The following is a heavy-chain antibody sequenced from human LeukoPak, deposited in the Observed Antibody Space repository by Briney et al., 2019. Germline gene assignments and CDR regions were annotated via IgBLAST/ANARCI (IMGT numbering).Heavy chain of an antibody. CDR3: AKDSGFSVSYFSN. Sequence: GGALMLSCTASGFTFSDYAMSWGRQAPGKGLEWVSDISGFSGNTYYADSVKGRFTISRDNSKSTLYLQMNSLRAEDTATYYCAKDSGFSVSYFSNWGQGILVTVSS. J-gene: IGHJ4*02. CDR1: GFTFSDYA. D-gene: IGHD1-26*01. V-gene: IGHV3-23*01. CDR2: ISGFSGNT.